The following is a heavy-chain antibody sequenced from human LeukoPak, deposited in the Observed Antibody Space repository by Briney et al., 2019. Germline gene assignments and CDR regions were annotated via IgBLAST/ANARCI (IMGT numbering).Heavy chain of an antibody. Sequence: PGGSLRLSCAASGFTFSSDWMNWVRQAPGKGLEWVANINQDGSEKYYVDSVKGRFTISRDNAKNSLYLQMNSLRAEDTAVYYCARDPDMVRGVNFDYWGHGTLVTVSS. CDR2: INQDGSEK. CDR3: ARDPDMVRGVNFDY. J-gene: IGHJ4*01. V-gene: IGHV3-7*03. CDR1: GFTFSSDW. D-gene: IGHD3-10*01.